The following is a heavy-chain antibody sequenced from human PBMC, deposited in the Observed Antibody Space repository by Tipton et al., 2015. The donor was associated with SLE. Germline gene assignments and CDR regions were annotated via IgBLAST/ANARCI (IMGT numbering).Heavy chain of an antibody. V-gene: IGHV4-4*07. D-gene: IGHD2/OR15-2a*01. CDR2: IYTSGST. CDR3: ARVTSRWAAFSNWFDP. J-gene: IGHJ5*02. CDR1: GGSISSYY. Sequence: TLSLTCTVSGGSISSYYWSWLRQPAGKGLECIGRIYTSGSTNYNPSLQSRVTMSLDTSTNQFSLKLSSVTAADTAVYYCARVTSRWAAFSNWFDPWGQGTLVTVSS.